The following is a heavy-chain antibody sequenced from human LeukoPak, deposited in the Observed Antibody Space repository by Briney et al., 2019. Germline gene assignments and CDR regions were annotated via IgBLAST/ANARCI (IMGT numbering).Heavy chain of an antibody. CDR1: GFIFSSYW. Sequence: GGSLRLSCAASGFIFSSYWMHWVRQAPGKGLVWVARINSDGRSTSYADSVKGRFTISRDNAKNTLYLQMNSLRAEDTAVYYCARDSGGYGYSYWGQGTLVTVSS. J-gene: IGHJ4*02. V-gene: IGHV3-74*01. D-gene: IGHD5-18*01. CDR3: ARDSGGYGYSY. CDR2: INSDGRST.